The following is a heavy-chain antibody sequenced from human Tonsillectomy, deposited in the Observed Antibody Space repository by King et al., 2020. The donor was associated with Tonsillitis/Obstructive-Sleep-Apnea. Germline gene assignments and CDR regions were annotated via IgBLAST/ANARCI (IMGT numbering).Heavy chain of an antibody. D-gene: IGHD6-13*01. CDR2: IYYSGST. CDR1: GGSINNYY. CDR3: AGVIPAAGSHWFDP. V-gene: IGHV4-59*01. J-gene: IGHJ5*02. Sequence: VQLQESGPGLVKPSETLSLTCTVSGGSINNYYWSWIRQPPGKGLEWIGYIYYSGSTNYNPSLKSRVTISVDTSKNQFSLRLSSVTAADPAVYYCAGVIPAAGSHWFDPWGQGTLVTVSS.